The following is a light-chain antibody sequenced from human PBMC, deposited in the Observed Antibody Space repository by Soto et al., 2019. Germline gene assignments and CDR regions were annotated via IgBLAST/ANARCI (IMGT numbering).Light chain of an antibody. CDR1: SSDVGGYNY. CDR2: DVS. Sequence: QSALTQPASLSGSPGQSLTISCTGTSSDVGGYNYVSWYQQHPGKAPKLMIYDVSNRPSGVSNRFSGSKSGNTASLTISGLQAEDEADYDCSSHTSSSTLYVFGTGT. CDR3: SSHTSSSTLYV. V-gene: IGLV2-14*01. J-gene: IGLJ1*01.